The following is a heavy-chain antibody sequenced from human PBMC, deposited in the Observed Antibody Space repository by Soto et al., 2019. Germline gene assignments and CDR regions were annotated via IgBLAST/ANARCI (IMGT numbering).Heavy chain of an antibody. Sequence: QVQLQQWGAGLLKPSETLSLTCAVYGGSFSGYYWSWIRQTPGKGLEWIGEINHSGSTNYNPSLKSRVTISVDTSKNQFSLKLSSVTAADTAVYYCAITGYCSGGSCYRHLDYWGQGTLVTVSS. CDR3: AITGYCSGGSCYRHLDY. CDR1: GGSFSGYY. V-gene: IGHV4-34*01. CDR2: INHSGST. D-gene: IGHD2-15*01. J-gene: IGHJ4*02.